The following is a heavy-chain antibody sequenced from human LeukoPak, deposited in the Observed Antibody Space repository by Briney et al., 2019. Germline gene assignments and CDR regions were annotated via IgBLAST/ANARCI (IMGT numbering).Heavy chain of an antibody. Sequence: GGSLRLSCAASGFTFSSYSMNWVRQAPGKGLEWVSSISSSSSYIYYADSVKGRFTISRDNAKNSLYLQMNSLRAEDTAVYYCAREYGNYYYYGMDVWAKGPRSPSPQ. CDR2: ISSSSSYI. CDR1: GFTFSSYS. V-gene: IGHV3-21*01. J-gene: IGHJ6*04. D-gene: IGHD4-17*01. CDR3: AREYGNYYYYGMDV.